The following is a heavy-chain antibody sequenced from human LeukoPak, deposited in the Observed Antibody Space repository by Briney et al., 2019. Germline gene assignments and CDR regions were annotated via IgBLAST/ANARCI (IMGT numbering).Heavy chain of an antibody. Sequence: GGSLRLSCAAPGFIFDSYAIHWVRHAPGKGLEWVSLISGDGGSTFYADSVRGRFTISRDNTRKSLSLQMSSLRSEDTALYYCARESETSGWYDYWGEGTVVTVSS. CDR2: ISGDGGST. J-gene: IGHJ4*02. D-gene: IGHD6-19*01. V-gene: IGHV3-43*02. CDR1: GFIFDSYA. CDR3: ARESETSGWYDY.